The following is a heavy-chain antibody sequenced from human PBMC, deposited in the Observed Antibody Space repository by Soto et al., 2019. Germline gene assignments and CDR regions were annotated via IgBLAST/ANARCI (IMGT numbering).Heavy chain of an antibody. Sequence: QVQLVQSGAEVKKPGASVRVSCKASGYSFTDYHIHWVRQAPGQGLEWLGRINPKSGGTSTAQKFQGWVTMTRDRSISTVYMELTRLRSDDTAVYFCARGHSPDCSNGVCSFFYNHEMDGWGQGTTVTVSS. CDR3: ARGHSPDCSNGVCSFFYNHEMDG. D-gene: IGHD2-8*01. CDR2: INPKSGGT. CDR1: GYSFTDYH. J-gene: IGHJ6*02. V-gene: IGHV1-2*04.